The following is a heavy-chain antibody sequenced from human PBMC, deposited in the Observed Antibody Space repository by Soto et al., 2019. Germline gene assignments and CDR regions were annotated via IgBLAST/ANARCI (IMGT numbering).Heavy chain of an antibody. CDR2: IDPSDSQT. V-gene: IGHV5-10-1*01. J-gene: IGHJ4*02. CDR1: GYSFAGYW. Sequence: LKISCKGSGYSFAGYWITWVRQKPGKGLEWMGRIDPSDSQTYYSPSFRGHVTISVTRSITTVFLQWSSLRASDTATYYCARQIYDSDTGPNFQYYFDSWGQGTPVTVSS. CDR3: ARQIYDSDTGPNFQYYFDS. D-gene: IGHD3-22*01.